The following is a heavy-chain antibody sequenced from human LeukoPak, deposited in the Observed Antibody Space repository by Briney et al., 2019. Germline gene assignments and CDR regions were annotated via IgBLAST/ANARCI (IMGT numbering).Heavy chain of an antibody. CDR3: ARVGISTTLSCCGPNLVDY. V-gene: IGHV1-2*02. Sequence: ASVKVFCKASGYTFTGYYMHWVRQAPGQGLEWMGWINPNSGGTNYAQNFQGRVTMTRDTSISTAYMELSRLRSDDTAVYYCARVGISTTLSCCGPNLVDYWGQGTLVTVSS. CDR2: INPNSGGT. CDR1: GYTFTGYY. D-gene: IGHD2-21*01. J-gene: IGHJ4*02.